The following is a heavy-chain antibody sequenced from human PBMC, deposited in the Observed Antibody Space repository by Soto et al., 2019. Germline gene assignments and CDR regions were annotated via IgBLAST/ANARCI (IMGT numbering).Heavy chain of an antibody. Sequence: PGGSLRLSCAASGFTFTRYSMNWVRQAPGKGLEWVSSTSSTTNYIYYGDSMKGRFTISRDNGKNSLYLEIHSLRAEDTAVYYCARESEDLTSNFDYWGQGTLVTVSS. CDR1: GFTFTRYS. CDR3: ARESEDLTSNFDY. CDR2: TSSTTNYI. J-gene: IGHJ4*02. V-gene: IGHV3-21*06.